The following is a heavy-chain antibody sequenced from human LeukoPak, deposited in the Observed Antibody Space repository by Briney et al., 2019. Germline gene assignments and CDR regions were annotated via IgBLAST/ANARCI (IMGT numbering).Heavy chain of an antibody. CDR2: IYHRGST. CDR1: GYSISNGYY. V-gene: IGHV4-38-2*02. D-gene: IGHD3-3*01. Sequence: SETLSLTCTVSGYSISNGYYWGWIRQPPGKGLEWVGSIYHRGSTYYNPSLRSRVTISLDRSKKRFSLKLTSVTAADTAVYFCARGAEYYAIWRGYAGYSDYWGQGISVTVSS. J-gene: IGHJ4*02. CDR3: ARGAEYYAIWRGYAGYSDY.